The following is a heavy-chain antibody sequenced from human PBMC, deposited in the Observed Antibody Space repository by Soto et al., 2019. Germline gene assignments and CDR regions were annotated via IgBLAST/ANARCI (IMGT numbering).Heavy chain of an antibody. J-gene: IGHJ4*02. CDR1: GYTFRHYG. CDR2: ISGYSGHT. CDR3: ARLKGDTATLWGY. D-gene: IGHD2-15*01. V-gene: IGHV1-18*01. Sequence: HLVQSGTEVKKPGASVKVSCRISGYTFRHYGISWVRQAPGQGLEWMGWISGYSGHTYYAQNLQGRVIMTTDTSTSTAYMELRMLRSDDTAVYYCARLKGDTATLWGYWGQGTLVTVSS.